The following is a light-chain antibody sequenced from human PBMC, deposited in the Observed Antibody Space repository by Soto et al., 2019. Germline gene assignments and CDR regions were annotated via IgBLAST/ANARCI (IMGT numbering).Light chain of an antibody. V-gene: IGKV3-20*01. CDR2: GAS. CDR1: QSVSSSY. J-gene: IGKJ5*01. Sequence: EIVLTQSSGTLSLSPGERATLSCRASQSVSSSYLAWYQQKPGQAPRLLIYGASSRATGIPDRFSGSGPGTDFTLTISRLEPEDFAVYYCQQYGSSPRITFGQGTRLEIK. CDR3: QQYGSSPRIT.